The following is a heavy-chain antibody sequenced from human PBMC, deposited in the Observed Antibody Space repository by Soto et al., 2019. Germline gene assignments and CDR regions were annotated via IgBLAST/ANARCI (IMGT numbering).Heavy chain of an antibody. V-gene: IGHV1-8*01. D-gene: IGHD6-13*01. CDR1: GYTFTSYD. CDR2: MNPNSGNT. CDR3: ASSSSWYGPDAFDI. Sequence: ASVKGSCKASGYTFTSYDINWVRQATGQGLEWMGWMNPNSGNTGYAQKFQGRVTMTRNTSISTAYMELSSLRSEDTAVYYCASSSSWYGPDAFDIWGQGTMVTVSS. J-gene: IGHJ3*02.